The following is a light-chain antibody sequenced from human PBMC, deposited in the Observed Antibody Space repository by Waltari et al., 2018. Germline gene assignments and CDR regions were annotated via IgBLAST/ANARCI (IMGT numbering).Light chain of an antibody. CDR3: QQYNTYAPWT. V-gene: IGKV1-5*03. CDR2: KAS. J-gene: IGKJ1*01. CDR1: QSVSSW. Sequence: DIQMTQSPSTLSASVGDRVTITCRASQSVSSWLAWYQQRPGKVPNLLIYKASTLESGVPSRFSGGGSGTEFTLTISSLQPDDFATDYCQQYNTYAPWTFGQGTKVEIK.